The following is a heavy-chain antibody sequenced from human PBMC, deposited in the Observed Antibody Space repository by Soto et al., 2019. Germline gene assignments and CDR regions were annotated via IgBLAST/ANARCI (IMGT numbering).Heavy chain of an antibody. J-gene: IGHJ4*02. Sequence: SGPTLVNPTQTLTLTCTFSGFSLSTSGVGVGWIRQPPGKALEWLALIYWNDDKRYSPSLKSRLTITKDTSKNQVVLTMTNMDPVDTATYYCAHSTHLPPLYVSPFDYWGQGTLVTVSS. CDR2: IYWNDDK. D-gene: IGHD3-16*01. V-gene: IGHV2-5*01. CDR1: GFSLSTSGVG. CDR3: AHSTHLPPLYVSPFDY.